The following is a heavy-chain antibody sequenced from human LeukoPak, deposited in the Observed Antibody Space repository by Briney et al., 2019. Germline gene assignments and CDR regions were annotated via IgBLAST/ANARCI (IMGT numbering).Heavy chain of an antibody. CDR3: AKDKSGYSYGFDY. J-gene: IGHJ4*02. D-gene: IGHD5-18*01. V-gene: IGHV3-9*01. Sequence: GGSLRLSCAASGFTFDDYAMHWVRQAPGKGLEWVSGISWNSGSIGYADSVKGRFTISRDNAKNSLYLQMNSLRAEGTALYYCAKDKSGYSYGFDYWGQGTLVTVSS. CDR2: ISWNSGSI. CDR1: GFTFDDYA.